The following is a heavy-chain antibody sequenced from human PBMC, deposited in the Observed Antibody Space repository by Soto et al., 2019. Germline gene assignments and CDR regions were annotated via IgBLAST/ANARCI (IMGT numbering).Heavy chain of an antibody. D-gene: IGHD4-4*01. CDR3: ARAHLRVTIEGYYYYGMDV. CDR1: GGSISSGGYY. J-gene: IGHJ6*02. CDR2: IYYRGST. V-gene: IGHV4-31*03. Sequence: QVQLQESGPGLVKPSQTLSLTCTVSGGSISSGGYYWSWIRQHPGKGLEWIGYIYYRGSTYYNPALKSRVTISVDTSKTQFSLKLSSVTAADTAVYYCARAHLRVTIEGYYYYGMDVWGQGTTVTVSS.